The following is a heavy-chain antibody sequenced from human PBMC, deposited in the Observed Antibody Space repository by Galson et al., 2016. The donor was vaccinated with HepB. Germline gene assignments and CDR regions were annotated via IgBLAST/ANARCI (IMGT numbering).Heavy chain of an antibody. CDR3: LGFGY. D-gene: IGHD3-10*01. CDR1: GFSFSTYW. J-gene: IGHJ4*02. V-gene: IGHV3-7*01. Sequence: SLRLSCAASGFSFSTYWGAWVRQAPGRGLEWVANIKEDGSETFYADSVKGRFSISRDNAKNSVYLQMNSLRAEDTAVYYCLGFGYWGQGTLVTVSS. CDR2: IKEDGSET.